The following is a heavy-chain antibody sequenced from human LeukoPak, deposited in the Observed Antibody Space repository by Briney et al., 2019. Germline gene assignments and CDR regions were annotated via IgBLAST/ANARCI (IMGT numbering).Heavy chain of an antibody. J-gene: IGHJ4*02. CDR3: ARPRGRGQRVGFDY. Sequence: TSETLSLTCTVSGGSISSGSYYWSWIRQPAGKGLEWIGRIYTSGSTNYNPSLKSRVTISVDTSKNQFSLKLSSVTAADTAVYYCARPRGRGQRVGFDYWGQGTLVTVSS. V-gene: IGHV4-61*02. D-gene: IGHD6-25*01. CDR1: GGSISSGSYY. CDR2: IYTSGST.